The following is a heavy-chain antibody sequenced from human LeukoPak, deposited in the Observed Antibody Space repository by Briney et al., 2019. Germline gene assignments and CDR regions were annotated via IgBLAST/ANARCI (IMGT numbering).Heavy chain of an antibody. V-gene: IGHV4-38-2*01. D-gene: IGHD2-15*01. J-gene: IGHJ4*02. CDR1: GYSISSGYY. Sequence: SETLSLTCAVSGYSISSGYYWGWIRQSPGKGLQWIGTIYHSGRTYYNPSLKRRLTISIDTSKNQFSLKLSSVTAADTAVYYCARLTISGGRFFDCWGQGTLVTVSS. CDR2: IYHSGRT. CDR3: ARLTISGGRFFDC.